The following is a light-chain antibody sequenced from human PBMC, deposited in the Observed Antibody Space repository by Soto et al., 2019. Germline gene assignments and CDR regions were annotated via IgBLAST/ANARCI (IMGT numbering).Light chain of an antibody. CDR1: QTISNT. Sequence: EIVLTQSPGTLSLSPGERATLSCRASQTISNTFLAWYQQRPGQAPRLLIYDASTRATGVPVRFSGSGSGTEFTLTISSLQSEDFAVYYCQHYYNWPRTFGQGTKVDIK. CDR2: DAS. V-gene: IGKV3-15*01. CDR3: QHYYNWPRT. J-gene: IGKJ1*01.